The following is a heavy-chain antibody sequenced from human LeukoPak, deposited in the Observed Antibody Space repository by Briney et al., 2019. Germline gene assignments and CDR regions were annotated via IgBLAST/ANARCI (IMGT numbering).Heavy chain of an antibody. CDR3: ARVQWLTLDVFNF. D-gene: IGHD6-19*01. CDR2: IHYSGRT. Sequence: SETLSLARAVSCVSVSCSYWRWLRQPPGRGREWIGYIHYSGRTDSNPSLKSRVTIPVDTPNNQFSLKINALTAPDTAMYYCARVQWLTLDVFNFWGEGTMVSVSS. CDR1: CVSVSCSY. J-gene: IGHJ3*01. V-gene: IGHV4-59*02.